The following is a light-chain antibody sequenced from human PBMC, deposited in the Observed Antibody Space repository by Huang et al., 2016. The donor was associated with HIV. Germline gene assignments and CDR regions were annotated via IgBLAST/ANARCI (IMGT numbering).Light chain of an antibody. V-gene: IGKV3-11*01. CDR3: QRRSNWPS. J-gene: IGKJ4*02. CDR2: DAS. Sequence: EMFLTQSPGTLSLSPGERANLSCRASQNIRNYLAWYQQKPGQAPGLLIYDASIRATGIPARFSVSGSGTDFALTISRLEPEDSAVYYCQRRSNWPSFGGGTTVEI. CDR1: QNIRNY.